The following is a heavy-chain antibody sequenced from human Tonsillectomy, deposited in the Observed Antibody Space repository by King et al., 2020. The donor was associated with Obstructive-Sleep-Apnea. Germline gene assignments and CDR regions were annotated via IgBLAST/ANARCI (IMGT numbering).Heavy chain of an antibody. CDR1: GFTFSSYV. CDR2: ISYDGSNK. V-gene: IGHV3-30*04. CDR3: AREREGGLDP. Sequence: QLVQSGGGVVQPGRSLRLSCAASGFTFSSYVIHWVRQAPGKGLEWVAVISYDGSNKYYADSVKGRFTISRDNSKNTQYLQMNSLRTEDTAVYYCAREREGGLDPWGQGTLVIVSS. J-gene: IGHJ5*02.